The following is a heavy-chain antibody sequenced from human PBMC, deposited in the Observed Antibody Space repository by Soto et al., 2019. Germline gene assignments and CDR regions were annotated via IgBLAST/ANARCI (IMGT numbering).Heavy chain of an antibody. V-gene: IGHV4-31*03. CDR2: IYYSGST. Sequence: QVQLQESGPGLVKPSQTLSLTCTVSGGSISSGGYYWSWIRQHPGKGLEWIGYIYYSGSTYYNPSLKSRVTISVDTSKNQFSLKLSSVTAADTAVYYCAREVGDILTGYYNRNAFDIWGQGTMVTVSS. CDR3: AREVGDILTGYYNRNAFDI. CDR1: GGSISSGGYY. J-gene: IGHJ3*02. D-gene: IGHD3-9*01.